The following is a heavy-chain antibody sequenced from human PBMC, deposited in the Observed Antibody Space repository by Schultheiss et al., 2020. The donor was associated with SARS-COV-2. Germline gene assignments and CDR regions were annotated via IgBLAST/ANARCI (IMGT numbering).Heavy chain of an antibody. D-gene: IGHD4-17*01. CDR3: ARGGPYRPVTTLSRGRNWFDP. V-gene: IGHV5-51*01. CDR1: GYRFTTYW. CDR2: IYPGDSDT. J-gene: IGHJ5*02. Sequence: GESLKISCKGSGYRFTTYWIAWVRQMPGKGLEWMGIIYPGDSDTRYSPSFQGQVTISADKSISTAYLQWSSLKASDTAMYYCARGGPYRPVTTLSRGRNWFDPWGQGTLVTVSS.